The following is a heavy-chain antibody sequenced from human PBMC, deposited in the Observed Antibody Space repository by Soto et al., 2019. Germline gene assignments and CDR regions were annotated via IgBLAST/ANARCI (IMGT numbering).Heavy chain of an antibody. Sequence: PSETLSLTCTVSGGSINSGYYYWTWVRQAPGKGLEWIGNIFHSGSTYYTPSLQSRVTISLDTSKNHFSLKLSSVTPADTAVYYCARDRYYGSGNYYHFSSGMDVWGQGTTVTVSS. J-gene: IGHJ6*02. CDR1: GGSINSGYYY. CDR3: ARDRYYGSGNYYHFSSGMDV. V-gene: IGHV4-30-4*01. D-gene: IGHD3-10*01. CDR2: IFHSGST.